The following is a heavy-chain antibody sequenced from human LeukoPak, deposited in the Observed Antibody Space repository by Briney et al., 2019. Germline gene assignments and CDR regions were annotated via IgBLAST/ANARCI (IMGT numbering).Heavy chain of an antibody. D-gene: IGHD2-15*01. J-gene: IGHJ4*02. CDR1: GYTFTGYY. Sequence: GASVKVSCKASGYTFTGYYMHWVRQAPGQGLVWMGWINPNSGGTNYAQKFQGRVTMTRDTSISTAYMELSRLRSDDTAVYYCARATGYCSGGSCYDGDYWGQGTLVTVSS. CDR3: ARATGYCSGGSCYDGDY. CDR2: INPNSGGT. V-gene: IGHV1-2*02.